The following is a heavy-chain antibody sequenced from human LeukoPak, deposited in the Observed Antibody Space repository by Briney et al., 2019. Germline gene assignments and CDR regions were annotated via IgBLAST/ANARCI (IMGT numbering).Heavy chain of an antibody. CDR1: GYTFTGYY. Sequence: ASVKDSCMASGYTFTGYYMHWVRQAPGQGLEWMGRINPNSGGTNYAQKFQGRVTMTRDTSISTAYMELSRLRSDDTAVYYCARRRGGYSYGLHYYYMDVWGKGTTVTVSS. D-gene: IGHD5-18*01. CDR2: INPNSGGT. V-gene: IGHV1-2*06. CDR3: ARRRGGYSYGLHYYYMDV. J-gene: IGHJ6*03.